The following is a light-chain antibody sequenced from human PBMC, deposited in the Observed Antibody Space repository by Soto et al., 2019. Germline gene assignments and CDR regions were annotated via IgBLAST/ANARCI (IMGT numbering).Light chain of an antibody. J-gene: IGKJ5*01. V-gene: IGKV3-20*01. CDR3: PQYCSSPLHP. CDR1: QSVTSNY. CDR2: GAS. Sequence: EIVLTQSPGTLSLSPGERATLSCRASQSVTSNYLAWYQQKPGQAPRLLIFGASNRATGIPDRFSGSGSGTDFTLTITRLEPEYFTVYYCPQYCSSPLHPSGPGTRLE.